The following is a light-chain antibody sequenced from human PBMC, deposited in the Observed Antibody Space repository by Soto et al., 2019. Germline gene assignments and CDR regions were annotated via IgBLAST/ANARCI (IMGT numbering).Light chain of an antibody. V-gene: IGLV1-44*01. CDR1: SSNIGSNT. J-gene: IGLJ2*01. CDR2: SNN. Sequence: QSVLTQPPSASGTPGPRVTISCSGSSSNIGSNTVNRYQQLPGTAPKLLIYSNNQRPSGVPDRFSGSKSGTSASLAISGLQSEDEADYYCAAWDDSLNGVVFGGGTKLTVL. CDR3: AAWDDSLNGVV.